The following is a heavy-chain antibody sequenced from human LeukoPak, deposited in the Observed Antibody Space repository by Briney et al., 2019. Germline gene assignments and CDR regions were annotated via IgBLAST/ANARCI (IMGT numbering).Heavy chain of an antibody. D-gene: IGHD6-13*01. Sequence: SQTLSLTWAISGDSVSSNSATWTWIRQSPSRGLEWLGRTYYRSKWYNDYAVSVKGRITINPDTSKNQFSLQLNSVTPEDTAVYYCARGSSSSSWYFDYWGQGTLVTVSS. V-gene: IGHV6-1*01. CDR2: TYYRSKWYN. CDR3: ARGSSSSSWYFDY. CDR1: GDSVSSNSAT. J-gene: IGHJ4*02.